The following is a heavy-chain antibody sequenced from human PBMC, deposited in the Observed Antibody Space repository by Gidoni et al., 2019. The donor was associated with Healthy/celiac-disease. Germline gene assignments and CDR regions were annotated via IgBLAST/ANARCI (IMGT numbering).Heavy chain of an antibody. V-gene: IGHV4-4*02. D-gene: IGHD1-26*01. CDR3: ARISSLRGMIVGAPDY. Sequence: QVQLQESGPGLVKPSGTLSLTCAVSGGSISSSHWWSLVRQPPGKGLEWIGQIYHSGSTHYNPSLTSRVTISVDKSKNQFSLKLSSVTAADTAVYYCARISSLRGMIVGAPDYWGQGTLVTVSS. CDR2: IYHSGST. J-gene: IGHJ4*02. CDR1: GGSISSSHW.